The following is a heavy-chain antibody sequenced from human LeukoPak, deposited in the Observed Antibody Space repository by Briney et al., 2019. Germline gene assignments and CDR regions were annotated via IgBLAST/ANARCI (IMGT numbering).Heavy chain of an antibody. CDR1: GGSISSSDYY. D-gene: IGHD3-3*01. CDR3: ARLEDRITIFGDAFDI. V-gene: IGHV4-39*01. J-gene: IGHJ3*02. CDR2: IYYSGST. Sequence: PSETLSLTCTVSGGSISSSDYYWGWIRQLPGKGLEWIGSIYYSGSTYYNPSLKSRVTISVDTSENQFSLKLSSVTAADTAVYYCARLEDRITIFGDAFDIWGQGTMVTVSS.